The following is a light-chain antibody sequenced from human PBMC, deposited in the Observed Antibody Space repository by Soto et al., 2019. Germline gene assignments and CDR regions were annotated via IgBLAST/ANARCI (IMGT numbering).Light chain of an antibody. J-gene: IGKJ1*01. Sequence: IVITQSPDTLYVSPGERATLSCRATQSVSSNLAWYQQKACQAPRLLIYRASTWATGIPARFSGSGSGTEFTLPISSLQSEDFAIHYCQQYNNWPPLTFGQGTRVNIK. CDR2: RAS. CDR3: QQYNNWPPLT. V-gene: IGKV3-15*01. CDR1: QSVSSN.